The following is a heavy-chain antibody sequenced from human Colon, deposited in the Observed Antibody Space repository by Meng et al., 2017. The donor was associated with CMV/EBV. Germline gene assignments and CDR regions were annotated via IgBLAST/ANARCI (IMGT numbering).Heavy chain of an antibody. V-gene: IGHV1-69*05. CDR2: IVPAFAIL. Sequence: SVKVSCKTSGGTSSDYAFNWVRQTPGQGLEWIGGIVPAFAILRYAQKFQGRVSITTDESASSVDLELSSLRSDDTAVYYCASVERGYCSSNSCYNRYMHHWGQGTLVTVSS. CDR3: ASVERGYCSSNSCYNRYMHH. D-gene: IGHD2-2*01. J-gene: IGHJ1*01. CDR1: GGTSSDYA.